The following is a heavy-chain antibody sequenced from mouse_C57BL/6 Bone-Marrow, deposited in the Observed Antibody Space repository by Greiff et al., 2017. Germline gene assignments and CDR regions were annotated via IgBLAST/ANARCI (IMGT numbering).Heavy chain of an antibody. D-gene: IGHD1-1*01. V-gene: IGHV1-64*01. CDR1: GYTFTSYW. CDR2: IHPNSGST. Sequence: QVQLQQPGAELVKPGASVKLSCKASGYTFTSYWMHWVKQRPGQGLEWIGRIHPNSGSTNYNEKFKSKATLTVDKSSSTAYMQLSSLTSEDSAVYYCARDGSSYVDYAMDYWGQGTSVTVSS. CDR3: ARDGSSYVDYAMDY. J-gene: IGHJ4*01.